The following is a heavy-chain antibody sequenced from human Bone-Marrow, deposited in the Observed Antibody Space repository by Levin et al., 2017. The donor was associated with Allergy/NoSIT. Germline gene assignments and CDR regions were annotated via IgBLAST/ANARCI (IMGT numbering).Heavy chain of an antibody. CDR1: GYSFSSYT. CDR3: AKERSGGKLFDI. D-gene: IGHD2-8*02. J-gene: IGHJ3*02. Sequence: SVKVSCKASGYSFSSYTLNWVRQAPGQGLEWMGGIIPMFGTANFAQKFQGRVTITADTSTSTAFMALTSLISEDTAVYYCAKERSGGKLFDIWGQGTMLTVSS. V-gene: IGHV1-69*06. CDR2: IIPMFGTA.